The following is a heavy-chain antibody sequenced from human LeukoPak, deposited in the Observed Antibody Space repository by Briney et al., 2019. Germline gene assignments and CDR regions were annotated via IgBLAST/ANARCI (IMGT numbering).Heavy chain of an antibody. CDR1: GYTFTGYY. Sequence: ASVKVSCKASGYTFTGYYMHWVRQAPGQGLEWMGWINPNSGGTNYAQKFQGRVTMTRDTSISTAYMELSRLRSEDTAVYYCARGPQWQWLAPARYYYYYYGMDVWGQGTTVTVSS. CDR3: ARGPQWQWLAPARYYYYYYGMDV. D-gene: IGHD6-19*01. CDR2: INPNSGGT. J-gene: IGHJ6*02. V-gene: IGHV1-2*02.